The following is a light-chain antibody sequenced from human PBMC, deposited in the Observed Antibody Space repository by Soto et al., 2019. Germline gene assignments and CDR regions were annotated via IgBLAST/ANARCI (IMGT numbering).Light chain of an antibody. CDR2: AAS. CDR1: QSISSY. V-gene: IGKV1-39*01. CDR3: HQSYSTPLT. J-gene: IGKJ4*01. Sequence: DIPMTQSPSSLSSSVGDRVTITCRASQSISSYLNWYQQKPGKAPKLLIYAASSLQSGVPSRFSGSGSGTDFTLTISSLQPEDFAPYYCHQSYSTPLTFGCGTKVPIK.